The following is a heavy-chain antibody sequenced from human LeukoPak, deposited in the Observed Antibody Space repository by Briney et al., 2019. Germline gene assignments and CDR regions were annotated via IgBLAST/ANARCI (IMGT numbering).Heavy chain of an antibody. CDR1: GYSFTSYW. CDR3: ARHTTVTTRPPNKYYYYGMDV. CDR2: IYPGDSDT. J-gene: IGHJ6*02. V-gene: IGHV5-51*01. D-gene: IGHD4-17*01. Sequence: GESLKISCKGSGYSFTSYWIGWARQMPGKGREWMGIIYPGDSDTRYSPSFQGQVTISADKSISTAYLQWSSLKASDTAMYYCARHTTVTTRPPNKYYYYGMDVWGQGTTVTVSS.